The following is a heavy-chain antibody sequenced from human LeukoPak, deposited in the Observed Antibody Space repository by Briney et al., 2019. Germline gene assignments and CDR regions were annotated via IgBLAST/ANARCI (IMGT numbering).Heavy chain of an antibody. CDR1: GYTFSSYT. Sequence: GASVKVSCKASGYTFSSYTINWVRQAPGQGLEWMGWINTNTGDPRYAQGFTGRFVLSMDKSVSTSYLQISGLKTEDTAIYHCARSSRGVIGLLDFWGRGTLVSVSS. V-gene: IGHV7-4-1*02. CDR2: INTNTGDP. D-gene: IGHD3-10*01. J-gene: IGHJ4*02. CDR3: ARSSRGVIGLLDF.